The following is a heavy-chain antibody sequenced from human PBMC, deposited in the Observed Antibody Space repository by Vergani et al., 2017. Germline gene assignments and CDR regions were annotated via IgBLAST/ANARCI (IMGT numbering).Heavy chain of an antibody. CDR1: GYTFTGYY. CDR3: ARGKGTMVRGVDYYYFDY. D-gene: IGHD3-10*01. Sequence: QVQLVQSGAEVKKPGASVKVSCKASGYTFTGYYMHWVRQAPGQGLEWMGWINTNSGGTNYAQKFQGRVTMTRETSLSTAYMERRRLRSDDTAVYYCARGKGTMVRGVDYYYFDYWGQGTLVTVSS. CDR2: INTNSGGT. V-gene: IGHV1-2*02. J-gene: IGHJ4*02.